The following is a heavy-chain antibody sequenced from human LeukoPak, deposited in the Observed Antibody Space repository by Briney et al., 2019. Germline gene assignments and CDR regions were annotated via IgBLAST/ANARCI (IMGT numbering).Heavy chain of an antibody. V-gene: IGHV1-2*02. J-gene: IGHJ4*02. CDR3: ARGVGATMGSDY. Sequence: ASVKVSCKASGYTFTGYYMHWVRQAPGQGLERMGWINPNSGGTNYAQKFQGRVTMTRDTSISTAYMELSRLRSDDTAVYYCARGVGATMGSDYWGQGTLVTVSS. CDR1: GYTFTGYY. CDR2: INPNSGGT. D-gene: IGHD1-26*01.